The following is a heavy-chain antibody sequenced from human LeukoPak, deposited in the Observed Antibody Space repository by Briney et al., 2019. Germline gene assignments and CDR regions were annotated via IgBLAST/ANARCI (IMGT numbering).Heavy chain of an antibody. Sequence: GGSLRLSCAASGFTFSSYSMNWVRQAPGKGLEGVSYIGTTTSTIYYAGTVKGRFTISRDNAKNSLYLQMNSLRDEDTAVYYCARHDYGGNSGDYWGQGTLVTVSS. D-gene: IGHD4-23*01. V-gene: IGHV3-48*02. CDR2: IGTTTSTI. J-gene: IGHJ4*03. CDR3: ARHDYGGNSGDY. CDR1: GFTFSSYS.